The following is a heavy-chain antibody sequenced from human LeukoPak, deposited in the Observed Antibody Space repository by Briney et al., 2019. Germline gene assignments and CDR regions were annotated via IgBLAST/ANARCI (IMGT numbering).Heavy chain of an antibody. Sequence: PGGSLRLSCAASGFTFSSYWMHWVRQAPGKGLVWVSRINTDGSSTSYADSVKGRFTISRDNAKSTLYLQMNSLRAEDTAVYYCTTDWSPGSYYGVLSDYWGQGTLVTVSS. CDR2: INTDGSST. CDR1: GFTFSSYW. D-gene: IGHD3-10*01. J-gene: IGHJ4*02. CDR3: TTDWSPGSYYGVLSDY. V-gene: IGHV3-74*01.